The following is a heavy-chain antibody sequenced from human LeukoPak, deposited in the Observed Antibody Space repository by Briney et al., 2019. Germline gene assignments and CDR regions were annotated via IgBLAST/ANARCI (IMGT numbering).Heavy chain of an antibody. CDR2: IYPGDSDT. V-gene: IGHV5-51*01. CDR3: ARHSYDFWSGYLVDY. D-gene: IGHD3-3*01. Sequence: GESLKISCKGSGYSFTSYWIGWVRLMPGKGLEWMGIIYPGDSDTRYSPSFQGQVTISADKSISTAYLQWSSLKASDTAMYYCARHSYDFWSGYLVDYWGQGTLVTVSS. CDR1: GYSFTSYW. J-gene: IGHJ4*02.